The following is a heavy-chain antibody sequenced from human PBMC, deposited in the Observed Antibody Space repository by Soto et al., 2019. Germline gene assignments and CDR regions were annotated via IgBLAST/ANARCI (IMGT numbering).Heavy chain of an antibody. D-gene: IGHD3-16*02. CDR1: GGSISSYY. CDR3: ARDAVIATRAFDI. Sequence: SATLSLTCTVSGGSISSYYWSWIRQPPGKGLEWIGYIYYSGSTNYNPSLKSRVTISVDTSKNQFSLKLSSVTAADTAVYYCARDAVIATRAFDIWGQGTMVTVSS. J-gene: IGHJ3*02. CDR2: IYYSGST. V-gene: IGHV4-59*01.